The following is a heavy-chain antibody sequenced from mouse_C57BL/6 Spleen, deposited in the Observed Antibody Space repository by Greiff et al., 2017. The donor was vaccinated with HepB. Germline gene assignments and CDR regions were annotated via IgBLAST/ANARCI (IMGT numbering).Heavy chain of an antibody. CDR1: GFTFSSYA. Sequence: DVKLVESGGGLVKPGGSLKLSCAASGFTFSSYAMSWVRQTPEKRLEWVATISDGGSYTYYPDNVKGRFTISRDNAKNNLYLQMSHLKSEDTAMYYCAREGYGSFAYWGQGTLVTVSA. J-gene: IGHJ3*01. V-gene: IGHV5-4*01. D-gene: IGHD2-10*02. CDR2: ISDGGSYT. CDR3: AREGYGSFAY.